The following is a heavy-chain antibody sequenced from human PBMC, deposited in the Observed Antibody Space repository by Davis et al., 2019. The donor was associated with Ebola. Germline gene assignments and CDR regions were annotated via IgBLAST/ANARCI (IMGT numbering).Heavy chain of an antibody. CDR3: ARHTPHYFFDY. J-gene: IGHJ4*02. CDR1: GGSFSGFF. CDR2: INHSGNT. V-gene: IGHV4-34*01. Sequence: PSETLSLTCAVYGGSFSGFFWTWIRQPPGKGLEWIGEINHSGNTHYNPSLKSRVAILVDASKNQFSLKLSSVTAADTAVYYCARHTPHYFFDYWGQGTLVTVSS. D-gene: IGHD2-2*02.